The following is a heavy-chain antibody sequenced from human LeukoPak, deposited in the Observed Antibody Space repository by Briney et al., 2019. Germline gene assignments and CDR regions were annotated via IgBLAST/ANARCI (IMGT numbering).Heavy chain of an antibody. CDR3: AKMAGRRGYYFDY. CDR1: GFTFTTYW. Sequence: GGSLRLSCAASGFTFTTYWMSWVRQAPGKGLEWVSAISGSGGSTYYADSVKGRFTISRDNSKNTLYLQMNSLRAEDTAVYYCAKMAGRRGYYFDYWGQGTLVTVSS. D-gene: IGHD6-19*01. CDR2: ISGSGGST. V-gene: IGHV3-23*01. J-gene: IGHJ4*02.